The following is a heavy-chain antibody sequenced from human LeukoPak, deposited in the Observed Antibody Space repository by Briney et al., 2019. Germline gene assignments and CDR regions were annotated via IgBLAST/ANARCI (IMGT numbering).Heavy chain of an antibody. Sequence: PSETLSLTCTVSGGSISSGGYYWSWIRQHPGKGLEWIGYIYYSGSTYYNPSLKSRVTISVDTSKNQFSLKLSSVTAADTAVYYCARSSGGETLGLDYWGQGTLVTVSS. D-gene: IGHD2-15*01. CDR2: IYYSGST. J-gene: IGHJ4*02. CDR1: GGSISSGGYY. CDR3: ARSSGGETLGLDY. V-gene: IGHV4-31*03.